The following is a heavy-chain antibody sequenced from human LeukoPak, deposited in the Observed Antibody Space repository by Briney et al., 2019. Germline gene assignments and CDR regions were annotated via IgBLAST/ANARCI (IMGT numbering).Heavy chain of an antibody. CDR1: GGSMSTYS. J-gene: IGHJ4*02. CDR3: AGSGYSSGYLFDY. CDR2: IYNSGNT. V-gene: IGHV4-59*01. Sequence: SETLSLTCAVPGGSMSTYSWSWIRQPPGKGLEWIGYIYNSGNTNYNPSLKSRVTISVDTSKNHFSLKLTSVTAADTAMYYCAGSGYSSGYLFDYWGQGTLVTVSS. D-gene: IGHD5-18*01.